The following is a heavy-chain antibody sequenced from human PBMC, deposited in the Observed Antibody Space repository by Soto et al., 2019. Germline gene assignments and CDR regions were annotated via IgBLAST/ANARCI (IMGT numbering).Heavy chain of an antibody. D-gene: IGHD6-6*01. V-gene: IGHV4-30-2*01. Sequence: QLQLQESGSGLVKPSQTLSLTCAVSGGSISSGGYSWSWIRQPPGKGLEWIGYIYHSGSTYYNPSLKTRVNISVDRSKNQFSLRLSSVTAADTAVYYCAGGIAARPLGYWGQGTLVTVSS. CDR2: IYHSGST. J-gene: IGHJ4*02. CDR3: AGGIAARPLGY. CDR1: GGSISSGGYS.